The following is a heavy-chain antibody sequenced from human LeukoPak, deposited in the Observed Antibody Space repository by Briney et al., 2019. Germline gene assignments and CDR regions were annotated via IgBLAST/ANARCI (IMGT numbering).Heavy chain of an antibody. J-gene: IGHJ4*02. V-gene: IGHV3-23*01. D-gene: IGHD3-22*01. CDR3: AIMHGYYDGSGYWVQ. Sequence: GGSLRLSCAASGFTFGSYAMSWVRQAPGKGLEWVSFISPSGDRTSNADSVEGRFTISRDNPRNTLYLQMNSLRDENTAVYYCAIMHGYYDGSGYWVQWGQGTLVTVSS. CDR1: GFTFGSYA. CDR2: ISPSGDRT.